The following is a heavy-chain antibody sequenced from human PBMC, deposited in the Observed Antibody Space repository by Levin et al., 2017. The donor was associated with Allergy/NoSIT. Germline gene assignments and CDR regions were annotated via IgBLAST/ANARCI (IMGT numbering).Heavy chain of an antibody. D-gene: IGHD6-19*01. CDR1: GFTFSRYG. V-gene: IGHV3-64D*06. Sequence: GGSLRLSCSASGFTFSRYGMHWVRQAPGRGLEYVSAISSEGSSTYYADSVKDRFTISRDNSKNTLYLQMSSLRPDDTAVYFCVREWYSSAWYFDYWGQGTLVTVSS. CDR3: VREWYSSAWYFDY. CDR2: ISSEGSST. J-gene: IGHJ4*02.